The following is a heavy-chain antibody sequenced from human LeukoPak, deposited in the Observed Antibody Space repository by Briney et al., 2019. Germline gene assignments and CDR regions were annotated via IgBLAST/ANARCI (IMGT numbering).Heavy chain of an antibody. CDR2: ISGSGNRT. Sequence: GGSLRLSCVGSGLTFSQYGVSWVRQAPGKGLEWVSGISGSGNRTYYVDSVKGRFSISRDNSKNTAYPQMNSLRAEDTAVYYCAKASRVAVAGGRFDYWGQGTLVTVSS. D-gene: IGHD6-19*01. J-gene: IGHJ4*02. CDR1: GLTFSQYG. V-gene: IGHV3-23*01. CDR3: AKASRVAVAGGRFDY.